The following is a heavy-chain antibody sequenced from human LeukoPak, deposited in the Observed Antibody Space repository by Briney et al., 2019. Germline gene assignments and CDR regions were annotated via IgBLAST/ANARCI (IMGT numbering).Heavy chain of an antibody. CDR1: VYILTDLS. J-gene: IGHJ4*02. V-gene: IGHV1-24*01. CDR3: PTGPSAGTLAY. CDR2: FDPEDGEK. Sequence: ASVKLSCTASVYILTDLSMHWVRQAPGKGLEWMGGFDPEDGEKIYAQKFQGRVTMTEDTSTDTAYMELNSLRSDDTAVYYCPTGPSAGTLAYWGQGTLVTVSS. D-gene: IGHD6-13*01.